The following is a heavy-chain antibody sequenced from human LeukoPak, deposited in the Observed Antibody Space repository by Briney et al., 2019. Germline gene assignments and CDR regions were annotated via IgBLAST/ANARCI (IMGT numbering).Heavy chain of an antibody. J-gene: IGHJ4*02. Sequence: SETLSLTCTVSGDSISSHFWTWIRQPAGKGLEWIGRIYTSGITNNNPSLTSRVTMSVDTSENQFSLKLTSVTAADTAVYYCARETAELGRSFDYWGQGALVTVSS. CDR1: GDSISSHF. V-gene: IGHV4-4*07. D-gene: IGHD6-6*01. CDR3: ARETAELGRSFDY. CDR2: IYTSGIT.